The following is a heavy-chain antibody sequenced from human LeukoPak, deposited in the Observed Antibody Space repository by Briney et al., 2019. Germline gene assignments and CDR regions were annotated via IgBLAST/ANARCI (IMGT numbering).Heavy chain of an antibody. CDR1: GFTFSSYG. V-gene: IGHV3-7*01. CDR3: AKLAKYFYGSETYYFFEH. J-gene: IGHJ4*02. CDR2: INQDGTER. D-gene: IGHD3-10*01. Sequence: PGGSLRLSCAASGFTFSSYGMSWVRQAPGKGLEWVANINQDGTERYYVDSVKGRFTISRDNAKNSLFLQMNSLRVEDTAVYYRAKLAKYFYGSETYYFFEHWGQGTPVTASS.